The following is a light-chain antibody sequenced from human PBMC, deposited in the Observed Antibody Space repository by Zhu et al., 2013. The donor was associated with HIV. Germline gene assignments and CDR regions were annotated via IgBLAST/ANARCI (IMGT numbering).Light chain of an antibody. V-gene: IGKV3-15*01. J-gene: IGKJ1*01. CDR1: QSVSSN. CDR2: GAS. Sequence: EIVMTQSPATLSVSPGERATLSCRASQSVSSNLAWYQQKPGQAPRLLIYGASTRATGIPARFSGSGSGTDFTLSISRMEPEDFAMYYCQQYGTPPPWTFGPGTKVEI. CDR3: QQYGTPPPWT.